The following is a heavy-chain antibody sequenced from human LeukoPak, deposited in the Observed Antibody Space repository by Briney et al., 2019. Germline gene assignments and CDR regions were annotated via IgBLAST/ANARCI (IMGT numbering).Heavy chain of an antibody. J-gene: IGHJ4*02. V-gene: IGHV3-66*01. Sequence: GESLRLSCAASGFTVSSNYMSWVRQAPGKGLEWVSDIYSGGSTYYADSVKSRFTISRDNSKNTLYLKMNSVRAEDTAVYYCAREVTYYYSSGGYRPLYYFDYWGQGTLVTVSS. D-gene: IGHD3-10*01. CDR2: IYSGGST. CDR1: GFTVSSNY. CDR3: AREVTYYYSSGGYRPLYYFDY.